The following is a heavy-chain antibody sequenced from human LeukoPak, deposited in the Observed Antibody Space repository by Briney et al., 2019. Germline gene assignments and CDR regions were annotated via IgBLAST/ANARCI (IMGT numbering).Heavy chain of an antibody. J-gene: IGHJ4*02. CDR2: IYYSGST. CDR3: ARRMATKRATFDY. V-gene: IGHV4-59*11. Sequence: SETLSLTCTVSGGSISSHYWSCIRQPPGKGLECIGYIYYSGSTNYNPSLKSRVTISVDTSKNQFSLKLSSVTAADTAVYYCARRMATKRATFDYWGQGTLVTVSS. CDR1: GGSISSHY. D-gene: IGHD5-24*01.